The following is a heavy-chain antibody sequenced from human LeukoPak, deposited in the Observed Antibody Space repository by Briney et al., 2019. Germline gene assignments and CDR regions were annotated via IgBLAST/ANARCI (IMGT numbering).Heavy chain of an antibody. CDR2: IYYSGST. CDR3: ARGSTPYGSGSHFYYYYYMDA. J-gene: IGHJ6*03. CDR1: GGSISSYY. D-gene: IGHD3-10*01. V-gene: IGHV4-59*01. Sequence: SETLSLTCTVSGGSISSYYWSWIRQPPGKGLEWIGYIYYSGSTNYNPSLKSRVTISVDTSKNQFSLKLSSVTAADTAVYYCARGSTPYGSGSHFYYYYYMDAWGKGTTVTVSS.